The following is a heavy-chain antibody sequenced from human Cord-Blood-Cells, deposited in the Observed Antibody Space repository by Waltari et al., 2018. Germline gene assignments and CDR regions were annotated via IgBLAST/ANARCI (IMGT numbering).Heavy chain of an antibody. CDR2: INPNSGGT. J-gene: IGHJ2*01. Sequence: QVQLVQSGAEVKKPGASVKVSCKASGYTFTGYYMHWVRQAPGQGLEWMGWINPNSGGTNYAQKFQGRVTMTRDTSISTAYMELSRLRSDDTAVYYCARELTFGVVYYWYFDLWGRGTLVTVSS. CDR1: GYTFTGYY. D-gene: IGHD3-3*01. V-gene: IGHV1-2*02. CDR3: ARELTFGVVYYWYFDL.